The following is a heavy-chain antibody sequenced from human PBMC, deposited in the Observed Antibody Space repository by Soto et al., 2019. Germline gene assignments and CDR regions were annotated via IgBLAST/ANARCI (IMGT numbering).Heavy chain of an antibody. CDR3: AKAEGTTWYCYYGMDV. J-gene: IGHJ6*02. CDR2: ISYDGSNK. D-gene: IGHD4-17*01. Sequence: QVQLVESGGGVVQPGRSLRLSCAASGFTFSSYGMHWVRQAPGKGLEWVAVISYDGSNKYYADSVKGRFTISRDNSKNTLYLQMNSLRAEDTAVYYCAKAEGTTWYCYYGMDVWGQGTTVTVSS. V-gene: IGHV3-30*18. CDR1: GFTFSSYG.